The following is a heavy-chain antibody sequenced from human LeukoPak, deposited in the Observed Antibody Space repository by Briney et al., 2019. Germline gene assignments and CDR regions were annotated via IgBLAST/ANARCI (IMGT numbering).Heavy chain of an antibody. Sequence: GGSLSLSCAASGFTFSSYWMHWVRQAPGKGLVWVSRINSDGSSTSYADSVKGRFTISRDNAKNTLYLQMNSLRAEDTAVYYCARGRGSTSRPNWFDPWGQGTLVTVSS. J-gene: IGHJ5*02. CDR2: INSDGSST. CDR3: ARGRGSTSRPNWFDP. D-gene: IGHD2-2*01. V-gene: IGHV3-74*01. CDR1: GFTFSSYW.